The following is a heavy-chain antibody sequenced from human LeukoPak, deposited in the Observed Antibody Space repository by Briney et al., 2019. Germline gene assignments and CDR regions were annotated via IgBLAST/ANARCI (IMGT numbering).Heavy chain of an antibody. D-gene: IGHD7-27*01. J-gene: IGHJ3*02. V-gene: IGHV1-46*01. Sequence: ASVKVSCKASGYTFTSYYMHWVRQAPGQGLEWMGIINPSGGSTSYAQKFQGRVSITADKSTGTAYMELSSLRSEDTAVYFCARAPGNDAFDIWGQGTMVTVSS. CDR3: ARAPGNDAFDI. CDR1: GYTFTSYY. CDR2: INPSGGST.